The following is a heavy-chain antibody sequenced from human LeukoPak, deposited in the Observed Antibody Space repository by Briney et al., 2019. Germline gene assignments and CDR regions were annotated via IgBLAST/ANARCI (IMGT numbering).Heavy chain of an antibody. J-gene: IGHJ4*02. CDR1: GFTFSSYE. D-gene: IGHD3-9*01. CDR3: ARDPPYDILTGLMWDY. V-gene: IGHV3-48*03. CDR2: ISSSGSTI. Sequence: PGRSLRLSCAASGFTFSSYEMNWVRQAPGKGLEWVSYISSSGSTIYYADSVKGRFTISRDNAKNSLYLQMNSLRAEDTAVYYCARDPPYDILTGLMWDYWGQGTLVTVS.